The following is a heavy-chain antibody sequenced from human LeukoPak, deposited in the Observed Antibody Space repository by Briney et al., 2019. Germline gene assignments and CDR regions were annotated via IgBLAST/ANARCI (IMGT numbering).Heavy chain of an antibody. CDR1: GFTFRSYA. J-gene: IGHJ3*02. CDR2: IYSGGST. CDR3: AREVGGSAFDI. Sequence: GGSLRLSCAASGFTFRSYAMSWVRQAPWKGLEWVSVIYSGGSTYYSDSVKGRFTISRDNSKNTLYLQMNSLRAEDTAVYYCAREVGGSAFDIWGQGTMVTVSS. D-gene: IGHD3-16*01. V-gene: IGHV3-53*01.